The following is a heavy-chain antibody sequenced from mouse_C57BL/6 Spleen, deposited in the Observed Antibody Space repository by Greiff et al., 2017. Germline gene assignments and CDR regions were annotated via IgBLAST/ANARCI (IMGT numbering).Heavy chain of an antibody. Sequence: EVKLQESGGGLVKPGGSLKLSCAASGFTFSDYGMHWVRQAPEKGLEWVAYISSGSSTIYYADTVKGRFTISRDNAKNTLFLQMTSLRSEDTAMYYCARGDYGGRFDYWGQGTTLTVSS. CDR3: ARGDYGGRFDY. CDR2: ISSGSSTI. V-gene: IGHV5-17*01. D-gene: IGHD1-1*01. CDR1: GFTFSDYG. J-gene: IGHJ2*01.